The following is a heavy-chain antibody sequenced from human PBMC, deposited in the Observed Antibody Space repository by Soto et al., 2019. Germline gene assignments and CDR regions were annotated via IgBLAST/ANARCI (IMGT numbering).Heavy chain of an antibody. CDR3: ARVKLVAVASLFSYYFDS. CDR1: GFTFVNAW. J-gene: IGHJ4*01. V-gene: IGHV3-33*08. Sequence: GGSLRLSCAASGFTFVNAWMSWVRQAPGKGLEWVAVIWYDGSNKYYADSVKGRFTISRDNSKNTLYLQMNSLRAEDTAVYYCARVKLVAVASLFSYYFDSWGQGTLVIVSS. D-gene: IGHD2-8*02. CDR2: IWYDGSNK.